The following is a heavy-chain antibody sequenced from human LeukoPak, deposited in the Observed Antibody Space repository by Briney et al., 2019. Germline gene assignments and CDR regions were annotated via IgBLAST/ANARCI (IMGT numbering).Heavy chain of an antibody. CDR1: GDSVSSYY. D-gene: IGHD3-9*01. Sequence: PSETLSLTCTVSGDSVSSYYWSWIRQPPGKRLEWIGCIYYSESATYNPSLKSRVTISLATSKNQFFLKLSSMTAADTAVYYCARKRSFDLWGQGTLVTVSS. V-gene: IGHV4-59*02. J-gene: IGHJ4*02. CDR2: IYYSESA. CDR3: ARKRSFDL.